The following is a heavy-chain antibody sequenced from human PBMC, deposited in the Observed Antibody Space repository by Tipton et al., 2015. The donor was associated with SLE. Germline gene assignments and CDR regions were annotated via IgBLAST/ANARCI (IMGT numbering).Heavy chain of an antibody. Sequence: QLVQSGGGLVQPGGSLRLSCAASGFTFSSYWMTWVRQAPGKGLEWVAKIKSDGSEKHYVDSVKGRFTISRNDAKNSVYLQMNSLRAEDTALYYCARKGWYFDLWGRGTLVTVSS. CDR3: ARKGWYFDL. CDR1: GFTFSSYW. V-gene: IGHV3-7*01. J-gene: IGHJ2*01. CDR2: IKSDGSEK.